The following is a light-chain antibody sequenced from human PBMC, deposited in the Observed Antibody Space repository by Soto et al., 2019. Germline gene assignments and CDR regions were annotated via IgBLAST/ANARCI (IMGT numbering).Light chain of an antibody. V-gene: IGLV2-8*01. Sequence: QSVLTQPPSASGSPGQSVTISCTGTSSDVGAYDYVSWYQRHPGKAPKLILYEVNKRPSGIPDRFSGYKSGNTASLTVSGLQAEDEADYFCGSYADRKTFLFGGGTKLTVL. CDR1: SSDVGAYDY. CDR2: EVN. J-gene: IGLJ2*01. CDR3: GSYADRKTFL.